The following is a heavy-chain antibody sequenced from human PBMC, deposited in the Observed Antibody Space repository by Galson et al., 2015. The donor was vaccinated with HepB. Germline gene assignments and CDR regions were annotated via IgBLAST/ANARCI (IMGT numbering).Heavy chain of an antibody. Sequence: SLRLSCAASGFTFSDYYMSWIRQAPGKGLEWVSYISSSSSYTNYADSVKGRFTISRDNAKNSLYLQMNSLRAEDTAVYYCARDQRSGGYYDSSGYYLLRAFDIWGQGTMVTVSS. CDR2: ISSSSSYT. D-gene: IGHD3-22*01. J-gene: IGHJ3*02. CDR3: ARDQRSGGYYDSSGYYLLRAFDI. CDR1: GFTFSDYY. V-gene: IGHV3-11*06.